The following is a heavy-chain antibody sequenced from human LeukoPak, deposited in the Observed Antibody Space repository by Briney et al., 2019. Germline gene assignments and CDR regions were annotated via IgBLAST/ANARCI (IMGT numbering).Heavy chain of an antibody. Sequence: LRLSCTASGFTFSSYWMSWVRQPPGKGLEGVGYIYYSGSTYYNPSLKSRVTISVDTSKNQFSLKLSSVTAADTAVYYCARAFEDYGDYVYFDYWGQGTLVTVSS. CDR1: GFTFSSYW. CDR3: ARAFEDYGDYVYFDY. J-gene: IGHJ4*02. V-gene: IGHV4-30-4*08. CDR2: IYYSGST. D-gene: IGHD4-17*01.